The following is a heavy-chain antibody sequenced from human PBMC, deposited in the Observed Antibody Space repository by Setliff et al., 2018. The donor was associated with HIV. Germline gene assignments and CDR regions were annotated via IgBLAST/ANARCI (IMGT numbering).Heavy chain of an antibody. V-gene: IGHV4-38-2*01. J-gene: IGHJ3*02. CDR1: GYSSSSGYS. CDR3: ARLTTVGAFDI. D-gene: IGHD1-1*01. Sequence: SETLSLTCAVSGYSSSSGYSWGWIRQPPGKGLEWIGSIYHSGSTYYNPSLKSRVTISVDTSKNQFSLKLSSVAAADTAMYYCARLTTVGAFDIWGQGTMVTVSS. CDR2: IYHSGST.